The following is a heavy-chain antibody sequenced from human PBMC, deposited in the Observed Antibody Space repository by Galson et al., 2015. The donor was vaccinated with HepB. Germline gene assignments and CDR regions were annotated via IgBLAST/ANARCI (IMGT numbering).Heavy chain of an antibody. Sequence: SLRLSCAASGFTVSSNYMSWVRQAPGKGLEWVSVIYSGGSTYYADSVKGRFTISRHNSKNTLYLQMNSLRAEDTAVYYCARDYPLGDKGAFDIWGQGTMVTVSS. CDR2: IYSGGST. V-gene: IGHV3-53*04. D-gene: IGHD2-21*01. CDR1: GFTVSSNY. J-gene: IGHJ3*02. CDR3: ARDYPLGDKGAFDI.